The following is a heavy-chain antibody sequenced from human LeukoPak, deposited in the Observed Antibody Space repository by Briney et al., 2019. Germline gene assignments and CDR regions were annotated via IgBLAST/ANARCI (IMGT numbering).Heavy chain of an antibody. CDR3: ARGRLKRVPFTKVAGALDY. V-gene: IGHV1-18*01. CDR2: IGTYNGNT. CDR1: GYTFRNYG. J-gene: IGHJ4*02. Sequence: ASVKVSCKASGYTFRNYGITWVRQAPGQGLEWMGWIGTYNGNTDYAQKFQGRVIMTADTSTTTAHTELRSLRSDDTAVYYCARGRLKRVPFTKVAGALDYWGQGTRVTVSS. D-gene: IGHD6-19*01.